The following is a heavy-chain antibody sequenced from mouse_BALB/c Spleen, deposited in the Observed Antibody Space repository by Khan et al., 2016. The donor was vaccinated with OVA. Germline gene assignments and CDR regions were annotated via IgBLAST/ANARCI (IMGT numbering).Heavy chain of an antibody. Sequence: QVQLQQSGAELARPGASVKMSCKASGYTFTSYTIHWIKKRPGQGLEWIGYINPSNGYTNYNQKFKDKATLTTDKSSTTAYLQLSSLTSDDSAVFNCVMDGCYHRVDGWFAYWGQGTLVTVSA. V-gene: IGHV1-4*01. CDR1: GYTFTSYT. D-gene: IGHD2-14*01. J-gene: IGHJ3*01. CDR2: INPSNGYT. CDR3: VMDGCYHRVDGWFAY.